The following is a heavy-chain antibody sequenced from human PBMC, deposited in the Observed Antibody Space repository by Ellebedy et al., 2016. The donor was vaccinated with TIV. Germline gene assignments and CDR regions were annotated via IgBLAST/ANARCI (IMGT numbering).Heavy chain of an antibody. CDR1: GFTFSSYA. D-gene: IGHD3-10*01. CDR3: AKEQGKLLWFGESGRGMDV. J-gene: IGHJ6*02. CDR2: ISYDGSNK. Sequence: GESLKISCAASGFTFSSYAMHWVRQAPGKGLEWVAVISYDGSNKYYADSVKGRFTISRDNSKNTLYLQMNSLRAEDTAVYYCAKEQGKLLWFGESGRGMDVWGQGTTVTVSS. V-gene: IGHV3-30*07.